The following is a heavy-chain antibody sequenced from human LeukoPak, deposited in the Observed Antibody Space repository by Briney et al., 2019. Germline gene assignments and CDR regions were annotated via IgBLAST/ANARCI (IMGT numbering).Heavy chain of an antibody. CDR3: ARDSSPYYYGSGSYYGNNWFDP. CDR1: GFTFSSYS. CDR2: ISSSSSYI. D-gene: IGHD3-10*01. Sequence: GGSLRLSCAASGFTFSSYSMNWVRQAPGKGLEWVSSISSSSSYIYYADSVKGRFTISRDNAKNSLYLQMNSPRAEDTAVYYCARDSSPYYYGSGSYYGNNWFDPWGQGTLVTVSS. V-gene: IGHV3-21*01. J-gene: IGHJ5*02.